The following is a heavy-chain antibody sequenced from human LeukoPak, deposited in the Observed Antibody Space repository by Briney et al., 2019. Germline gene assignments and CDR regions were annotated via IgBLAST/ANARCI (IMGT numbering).Heavy chain of an antibody. CDR1: GFTFSSYS. CDR3: ASLMGPNYYYYMDV. J-gene: IGHJ6*03. Sequence: GGSLRLSCAASGFTFSSYSMNWVRQAPGKGRGWVSSISSSSSYIYYADSVKGRFTISRDNAKNSLYLQMNSLRAEDTAVYYCASLMGPNYYYYMDVWGKGTTVTVSS. CDR2: ISSSSSYI. V-gene: IGHV3-21*01. D-gene: IGHD3-9*01.